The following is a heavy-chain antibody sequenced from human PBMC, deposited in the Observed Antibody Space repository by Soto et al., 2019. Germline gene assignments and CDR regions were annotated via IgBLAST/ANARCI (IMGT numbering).Heavy chain of an antibody. J-gene: IGHJ5*02. V-gene: IGHV1-69*13. D-gene: IGHD2-2*01. Sequence: GASVKVSCKASGGIFSSFAVSWVRQAPGQGLEWMGGIIPMTGTPNYAQKFQGRVTMTADGSTSTAYLVLSSLRSEDTAAYYCPRSPILPGATSWLDPWRQGTVVTVSS. CDR2: IIPMTGTP. CDR1: GGIFSSFA. CDR3: PRSPILPGATSWLDP.